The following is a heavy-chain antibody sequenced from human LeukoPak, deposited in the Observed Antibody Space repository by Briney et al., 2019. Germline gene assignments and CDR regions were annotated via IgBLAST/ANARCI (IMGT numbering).Heavy chain of an antibody. D-gene: IGHD3-3*01. V-gene: IGHV3-21*01. CDR2: ISSSSSNR. CDR3: ARDAGNDFWSGHYTYHYCLDV. Sequence: KSGGSLRLSCAASGFTFSWSSMNWVRQAPGKGLEWVSSISSSSSNRNYADSVKGRFIISRDNAKNSLYLQMNSLRAEDTAVYYCARDAGNDFWSGHYTYHYCLDVWGQGTTVTVSS. CDR1: GFTFSWSS. J-gene: IGHJ6*02.